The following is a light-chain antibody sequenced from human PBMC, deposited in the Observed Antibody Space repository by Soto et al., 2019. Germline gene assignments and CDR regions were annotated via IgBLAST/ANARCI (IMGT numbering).Light chain of an antibody. Sequence: EIVMTQSPATLSVSPGERATLSCRASQSVSSNLAWYQQKPGQAPRLLIYGASTRATGIPARFSGSGSGTEFTLPISSLQSEDFAVYYCQQYNTWPPWTFGQGTKVEIK. CDR3: QQYNTWPPWT. CDR1: QSVSSN. CDR2: GAS. V-gene: IGKV3-15*01. J-gene: IGKJ1*01.